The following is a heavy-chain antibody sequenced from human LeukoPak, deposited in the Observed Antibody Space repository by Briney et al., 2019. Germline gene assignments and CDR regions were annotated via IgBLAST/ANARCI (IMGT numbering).Heavy chain of an antibody. D-gene: IGHD2/OR15-2a*01. J-gene: IGHJ4*02. CDR3: AKDSAKKYDDY. CDR2: ISNSGGST. Sequence: PGGSLRLSCAASGFTFSSYGMSWVRQAPGKGLEWVSVISNSGGSTDYADSVKGRFTISRDNSKNTLYLQMNSLRAEDTAVYYCAKDSAKKYDDYWGQGTLVTVSS. V-gene: IGHV3-23*01. CDR1: GFTFSSYG.